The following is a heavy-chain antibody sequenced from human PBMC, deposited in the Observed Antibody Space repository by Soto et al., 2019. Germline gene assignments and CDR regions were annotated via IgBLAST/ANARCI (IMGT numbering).Heavy chain of an antibody. D-gene: IGHD3-22*01. J-gene: IGHJ5*02. V-gene: IGHV4-39*01. CDR1: RDSIRNTQFY. CDR3: ARDFFDSSDYTTNWFDP. Sequence: SETVSLSCRVSRDSIRNTQFYCAWIRQPPGEGLEWIGSIYHTGNAYYNPSLKSRVTISVDTSKNQFSLKLTSVTAADAALYYCARDFFDSSDYTTNWFDPWGHGTLVTVS. CDR2: IYHTGNA.